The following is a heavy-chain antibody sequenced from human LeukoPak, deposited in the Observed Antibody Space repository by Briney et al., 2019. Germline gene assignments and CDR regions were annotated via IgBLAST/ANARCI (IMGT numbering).Heavy chain of an antibody. CDR3: AKDRIMAYQDTADAFDI. D-gene: IGHD5-18*01. CDR2: ISGDGAGT. J-gene: IGHJ3*02. V-gene: IGHV3-43*02. Sequence: GGSLRLSCAASGFTFDDYAMHWVRQAPGKGLDWVSLISGDGAGTYYADSVKGRFTLSRDNSKNSLYLKMNSLRTEDTALYYCAKDRIMAYQDTADAFDICGQGTMVTVSS. CDR1: GFTFDDYA.